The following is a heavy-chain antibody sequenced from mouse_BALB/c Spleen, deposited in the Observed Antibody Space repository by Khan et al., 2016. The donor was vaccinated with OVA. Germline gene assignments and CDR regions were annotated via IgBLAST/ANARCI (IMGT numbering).Heavy chain of an antibody. J-gene: IGHJ1*01. CDR3: AKFYYGGVSNWYFDV. CDR1: GFSLATYG. D-gene: IGHD1-1*02. CDR2: IWGDGST. V-gene: IGHV2-3*01. Sequence: QVQLKQSGPGLVAPSQSLSITCTVSGFSLATYGVTWVRQPPGKGLEWLGIIWGDGSTNYHSALISRLSISKDFSKSQVFLKLNSLQVDDTATYYCAKFYYGGVSNWYFDVWGAGTTVTVSS.